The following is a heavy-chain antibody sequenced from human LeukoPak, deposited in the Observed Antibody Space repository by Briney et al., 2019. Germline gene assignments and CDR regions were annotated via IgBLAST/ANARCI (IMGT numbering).Heavy chain of an antibody. J-gene: IGHJ4*02. CDR2: ISSSSSTI. CDR1: GFIVSDYN. V-gene: IGHV3-48*01. Sequence: PGGSLRLSCAASGFIVSDYNMNWVRQAPGKGLEWVSYISSSSSTIYYADSVKGRFTIPRDNAKNSLYLQMNSLRAEDTAVYYCARVHDSGSFYNRRHKYYFDYWGQGTLVTVSS. CDR3: ARVHDSGSFYNRRHKYYFDY. D-gene: IGHD3-10*01.